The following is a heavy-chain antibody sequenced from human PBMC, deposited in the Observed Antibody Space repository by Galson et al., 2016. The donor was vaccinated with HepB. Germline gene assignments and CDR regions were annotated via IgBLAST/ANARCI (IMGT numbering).Heavy chain of an antibody. V-gene: IGHV3-23*01. Sequence: SLRLSCAASGFTFNNYAMSWVRQAPGKGLEWVSAISGGGGSTYYANSVQGRFTISRDNSKNTLYLQMNSLRAEDTALYYCAKYQDYYDSSGVDYWGQGTLVTVSS. CDR3: AKYQDYYDSSGVDY. CDR1: GFTFNNYA. D-gene: IGHD3-22*01. J-gene: IGHJ4*02. CDR2: ISGGGGST.